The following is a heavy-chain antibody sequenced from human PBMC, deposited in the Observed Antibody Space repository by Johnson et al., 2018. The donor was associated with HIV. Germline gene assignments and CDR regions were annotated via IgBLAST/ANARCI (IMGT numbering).Heavy chain of an antibody. D-gene: IGHD1-26*01. V-gene: IGHV3-33*01. Sequence: QVQLVESGGGVVQPGRSLRLSCAASGFTFSSYGMHWVRQAPGKGLEWVAVIWYDGSNKYYADSVKGRFTISRDNSTNTLYLQMNSLGAEDTAVYYCARDLPGIYDAFDLWGQGTKVTISS. J-gene: IGHJ3*01. CDR3: ARDLPGIYDAFDL. CDR2: IWYDGSNK. CDR1: GFTFSSYG.